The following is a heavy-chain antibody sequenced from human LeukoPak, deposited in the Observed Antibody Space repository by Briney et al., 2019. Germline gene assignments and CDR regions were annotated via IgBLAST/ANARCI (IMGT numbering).Heavy chain of an antibody. CDR3: TTYRSGHY. V-gene: IGHV3-73*01. Sequence: GGSLRLSCVVSGLTFSASDMHWVRQASGKGLEWVGRVQTKPNSYATAYAASLEGRFTISRDDSINTAYLQMNSLRAEDTAVYYCTTYRSGHYWGPGTLVTVSS. CDR1: GLTFSASD. D-gene: IGHD5-18*01. CDR2: VQTKPNSYAT. J-gene: IGHJ4*02.